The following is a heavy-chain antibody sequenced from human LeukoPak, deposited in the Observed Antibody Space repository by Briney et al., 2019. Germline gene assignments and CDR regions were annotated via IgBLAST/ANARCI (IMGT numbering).Heavy chain of an antibody. V-gene: IGHV3-73*01. CDR3: TRDCSSTSCPFDY. Sequence: GGSLKLSCAASGFTFSGSAMHWVRQASGKGLEWVGRIRSKANSYATAYAASVKGRFTISRDDSKNTAYLQMNSLKTEDTAVYYCTRDCSSTSCPFDYWGQGTLVTVSS. CDR2: IRSKANSYAT. D-gene: IGHD2-2*01. CDR1: GFTFSGSA. J-gene: IGHJ4*02.